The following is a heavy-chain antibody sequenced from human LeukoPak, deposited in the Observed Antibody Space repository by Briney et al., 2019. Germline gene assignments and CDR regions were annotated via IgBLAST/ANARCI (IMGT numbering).Heavy chain of an antibody. V-gene: IGHV1-69*13. D-gene: IGHD5-18*01. J-gene: IGHJ4*02. Sequence: ASVTVSCKASGGTFSSYAISWVRQAPGQGLEWMGGIIPIFGTANYAQKFQGRVTITADESTSTAYMELSSLRSEDTAVYYCARSNPPPEYSYGYWGQGTLVTVSS. CDR3: ARSNPPPEYSYGY. CDR2: IIPIFGTA. CDR1: GGTFSSYA.